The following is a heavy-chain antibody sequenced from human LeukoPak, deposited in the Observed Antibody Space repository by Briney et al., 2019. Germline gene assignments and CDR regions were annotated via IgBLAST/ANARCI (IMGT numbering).Heavy chain of an antibody. CDR2: IFHSGNS. V-gene: IGHV4-38-2*01. Sequence: SETLSLTCAVSSYSIISGSYWGWIRQSPGKGLEWVGSIFHSGNSYYNPSLKSRLTMSVDTSKNQFSLKLTSVTAADTALYYCARVTYVDDMLYQYFDYWGQGILVTVSS. D-gene: IGHD4-17*01. CDR1: SYSIISGSY. J-gene: IGHJ4*02. CDR3: ARVTYVDDMLYQYFDY.